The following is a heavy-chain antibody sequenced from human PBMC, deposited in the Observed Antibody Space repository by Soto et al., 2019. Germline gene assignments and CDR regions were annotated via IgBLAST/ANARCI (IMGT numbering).Heavy chain of an antibody. V-gene: IGHV6-1*01. CDR1: GDSVSSNSAA. J-gene: IGHJ4*02. CDR3: ARSPGENSSSWYIDY. Sequence: PSQTLSLTCAISGDSVSSNSAAWNWIRQSPSRGLEWLGRTYYRSKWFNDYAVSVKSRITINPGTSKNQFSLQLNSVTPEDTAVYYCARSPGENSSSWYIDYWGQGTLVTVSS. D-gene: IGHD6-13*01. CDR2: TYYRSKWFN.